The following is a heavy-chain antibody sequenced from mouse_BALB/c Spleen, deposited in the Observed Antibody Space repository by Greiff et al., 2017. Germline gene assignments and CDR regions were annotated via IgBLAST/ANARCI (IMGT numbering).Heavy chain of an antibody. CDR2: IWSGGST. J-gene: IGHJ4*01. CDR3: ARNGDYYGHYAMDY. V-gene: IGHV2-2*02. D-gene: IGHD1-1*01. CDR1: GFSLTSYG. Sequence: VKLMESGPGLVQPSQSLSITCTVSGFSLTSYGVHWVRQSPGKGLEWLGVIWSGGSTDYNAAFISRLSISKDNSKSQVFFKMNSLQANDTAIYYCARNGDYYGHYAMDYWGQGTSVTVSS.